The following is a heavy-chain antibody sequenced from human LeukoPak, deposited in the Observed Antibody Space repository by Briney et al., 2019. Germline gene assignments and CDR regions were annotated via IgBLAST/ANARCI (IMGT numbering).Heavy chain of an antibody. CDR3: ARDLSSTPHWELDY. J-gene: IGHJ4*02. CDR1: GYTFTDYF. V-gene: IGHV1-2*06. D-gene: IGHD7-27*01. CDR2: VNSNSAVA. Sequence: ASVKVSCKTSGYTFTDYFIHLVRQAPGQGLEWMGRVNSNSAVAESEQKFQGRVTVTRDTSISTVYMELNRLTSDDTAIYYCARDLSSTPHWELDYWGQGTLVTVSS.